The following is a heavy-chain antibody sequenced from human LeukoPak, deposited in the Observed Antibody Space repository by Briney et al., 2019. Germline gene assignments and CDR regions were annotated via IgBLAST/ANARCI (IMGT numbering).Heavy chain of an antibody. CDR3: AREEQDWRVPAAIPASYYYYYMDV. V-gene: IGHV3-7*01. Sequence: PGGSLRLSCAASGFTFSSYWMSWVRQAPGKGLEWVANIKQDGSEKYYVDSVKGRFTISRDSAKNSLYLQMNSLRAEDTAVYYCAREEQDWRVPAAIPASYYYYYMDVWGKGTTVTVSS. CDR2: IKQDGSEK. J-gene: IGHJ6*03. D-gene: IGHD2-2*01. CDR1: GFTFSSYW.